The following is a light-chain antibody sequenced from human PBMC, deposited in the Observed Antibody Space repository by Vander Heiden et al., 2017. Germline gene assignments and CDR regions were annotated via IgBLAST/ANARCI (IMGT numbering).Light chain of an antibody. CDR2: KDS. Sequence: SYALTQPFSVSVSPVPIARITCSGDVLAKKYARWFQQKPGQAPVLVIYKDSERPSGIPERFSGSSSGTTVTLTISGDQVGDEADYYCYSAADNKVGFGGGTKL. J-gene: IGLJ2*01. CDR3: YSAADNKVG. V-gene: IGLV3-27*01. CDR1: VLAKKY.